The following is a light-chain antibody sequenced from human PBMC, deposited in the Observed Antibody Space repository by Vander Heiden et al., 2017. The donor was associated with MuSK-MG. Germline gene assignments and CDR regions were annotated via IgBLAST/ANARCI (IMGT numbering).Light chain of an antibody. CDR1: QSVLYTSNNKNY. Sequence: DIVMTQSPDSLGVSLGERATITCKSSQSVLYTSNNKNYIAWYQQKPGQPPKLLIYWASTRQSGVPERFSGSGSGTDFTLTINNLQAEDLAVYSCQQYYSPPFTFGPGTTVEIK. CDR2: WAS. CDR3: QQYYSPPFT. J-gene: IGKJ3*01. V-gene: IGKV4-1*01.